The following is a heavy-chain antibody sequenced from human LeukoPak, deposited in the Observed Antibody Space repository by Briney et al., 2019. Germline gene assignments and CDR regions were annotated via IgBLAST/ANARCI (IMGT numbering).Heavy chain of an antibody. V-gene: IGHV4-59*01. CDR2: IYYSGST. D-gene: IGHD1-26*01. CDR1: GGSISNYY. J-gene: IGHJ6*03. CDR3: ARGDYYYMDV. Sequence: PSETLSLTCTVSGGSISNYYWSWIRQPPGKGLEWIGYIYYSGSTNYNPSLKSRVTISADTSKNQFSLKLSSVTAADTAVYYCARGDYYYMDVWGKGTTVTVPS.